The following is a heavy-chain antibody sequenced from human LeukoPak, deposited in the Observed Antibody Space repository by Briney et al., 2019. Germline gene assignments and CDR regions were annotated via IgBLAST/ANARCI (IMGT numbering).Heavy chain of an antibody. V-gene: IGHV1-69*06. CDR3: ASRAVAGTRLYWYFDL. CDR2: IIPIFGTA. J-gene: IGHJ2*01. Sequence: SVKVSCKASGGTFSSYTISWVRQAPGQGLEWMGGIIPIFGTANYAQKFQGRVTITADKSTSTAYMELSSLRSEDTAVYYCASRAVAGTRLYWYFDLWGRGTLVTVSS. CDR1: GGTFSSYT. D-gene: IGHD6-19*01.